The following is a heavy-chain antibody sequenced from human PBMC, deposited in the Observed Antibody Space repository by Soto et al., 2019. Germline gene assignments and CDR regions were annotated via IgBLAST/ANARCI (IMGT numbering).Heavy chain of an antibody. CDR3: AKVRYSSPMGYYYGMDF. J-gene: IGHJ6*02. CDR1: RVAFSTFI. Sequence: QAQLEQSGGEVKKPGSSVKVSCKASRVAFSTFIVTWVRQAPGLGLEWVGGIIPIFGTANYAQKFQGRVTITAAEYTGTSDMEVNNLRSEDTAVYYCAKVRYSSPMGYYYGMDFWGQGTTVTVSS. CDR2: IIPIFGTA. D-gene: IGHD6-19*01. V-gene: IGHV1-69*01.